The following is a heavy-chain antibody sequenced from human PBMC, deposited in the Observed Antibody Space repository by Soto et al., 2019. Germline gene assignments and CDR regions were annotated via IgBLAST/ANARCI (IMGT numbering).Heavy chain of an antibody. CDR3: ARGRYCSGGCCYSNRYGMDV. V-gene: IGHV4-59*01. CDR1: GGSISSYY. Sequence: QVQLQESGPGLVKPSETLSLTCTVPGGSISSYYWSWIRQPPGKGLEWIGYIYYSVSTNDNPSLKSRVTISVDTSKNQFSLKLSSVTAADTAVYYCARGRYCSGGCCYSNRYGMDVWGQGTTVTVSS. CDR2: IYYSVST. J-gene: IGHJ6*01. D-gene: IGHD2-15*01.